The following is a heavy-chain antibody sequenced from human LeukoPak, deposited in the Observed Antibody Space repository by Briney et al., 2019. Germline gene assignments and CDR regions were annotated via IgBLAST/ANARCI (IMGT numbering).Heavy chain of an antibody. CDR3: AVSNGGYGP. CDR1: AFNFTAYW. V-gene: IGHV3-74*01. Sequence: GGSLRLSCASSAFNFTAYWMHWVRQAPRQGLLWVARINSDGTATNYADSVKGRFTISRDNAKNTLFLQMNSLRAEDTAVYFCAVSNGGYGPWGQGALVTVSS. CDR2: INSDGTAT. D-gene: IGHD5-12*01. J-gene: IGHJ5*02.